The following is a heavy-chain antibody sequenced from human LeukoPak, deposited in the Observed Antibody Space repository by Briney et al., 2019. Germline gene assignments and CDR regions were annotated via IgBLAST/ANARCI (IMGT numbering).Heavy chain of an antibody. Sequence: ASVKVSCKASGYTFTSYGISWVRQAPGQGLEWMGWISAYNGNTNYAQKLQGRVTMTTDTSTSTAYMELRSLRSDETAVYYCARDRRYYDSSGPYFDYWGQGTLVTVSS. CDR2: ISAYNGNT. V-gene: IGHV1-18*01. J-gene: IGHJ4*02. D-gene: IGHD3-22*01. CDR3: ARDRRYYDSSGPYFDY. CDR1: GYTFTSYG.